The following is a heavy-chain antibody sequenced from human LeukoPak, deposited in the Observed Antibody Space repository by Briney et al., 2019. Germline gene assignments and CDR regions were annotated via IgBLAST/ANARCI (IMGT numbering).Heavy chain of an antibody. CDR2: ISYDGSNK. V-gene: IGHV3-30*18. J-gene: IGHJ4*02. Sequence: GRSLRLSCAASGFTFSSYGMRWVRQAPGKGLEWVAVISYDGSNKYYADSVKGRFTISRDNSKNTLYLQMNSLRAEDTAVYYCAKDGGLLTTRYYFDYWGQGTLVTVSS. D-gene: IGHD4-11*01. CDR1: GFTFSSYG. CDR3: AKDGGLLTTRYYFDY.